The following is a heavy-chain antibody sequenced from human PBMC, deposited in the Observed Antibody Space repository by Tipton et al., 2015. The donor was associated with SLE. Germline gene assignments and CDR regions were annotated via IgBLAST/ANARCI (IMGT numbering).Heavy chain of an antibody. Sequence: TLSLTCSVSSDSISSYSWNWIRQPAGKGLEWIGRMYASGSTNFNPSLESRVTMSLDMSKNQFSLNLRSVTAADTALYFCARGVAERLGLDFWGQGSLVTVSS. J-gene: IGHJ4*02. CDR2: MYASGST. V-gene: IGHV4-4*07. CDR1: SDSISSYS. D-gene: IGHD6-19*01. CDR3: ARGVAERLGLDF.